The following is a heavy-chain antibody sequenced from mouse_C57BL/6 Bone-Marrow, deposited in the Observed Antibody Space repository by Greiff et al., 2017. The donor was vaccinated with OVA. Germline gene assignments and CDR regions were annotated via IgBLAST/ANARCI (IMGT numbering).Heavy chain of an antibody. CDR3: ARSRAAQATAWFAY. V-gene: IGHV1-72*01. CDR2: IDPNSGGT. CDR1: GYTFTSYW. Sequence: QVQLQQPGAELVKPGASVKLSCKASGYTFTSYWMHWVKQRPGRGLEWIGRIDPNSGGTKFNEKFTSKATLTVDKPSSTAYMQLSSLTSEDSAVYYCARSRAAQATAWFAYWGQGTLVTVSA. D-gene: IGHD3-2*02. J-gene: IGHJ3*01.